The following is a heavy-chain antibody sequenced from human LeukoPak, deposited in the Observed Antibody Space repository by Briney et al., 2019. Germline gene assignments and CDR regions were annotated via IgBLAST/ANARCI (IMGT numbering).Heavy chain of an antibody. CDR2: IYNTGSS. Sequence: PSETLSLTCTVSSGSISGYYLTWIRQPAGKGLEWIGRIYNTGSSTYNPSLKSRVTMPVDTSKKHFSLKLSSVTATDTAVYYCARAVTGDGLDIWGQGTMVIVSS. CDR3: ARAVTGDGLDI. V-gene: IGHV4-4*07. CDR1: SGSISGYY. D-gene: IGHD2-21*02. J-gene: IGHJ3*02.